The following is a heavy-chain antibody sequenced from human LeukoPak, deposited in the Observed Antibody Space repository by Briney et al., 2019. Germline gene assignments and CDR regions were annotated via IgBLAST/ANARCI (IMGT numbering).Heavy chain of an antibody. D-gene: IGHD2-2*01. CDR2: INHSGST. J-gene: IGHJ3*02. CDR3: ARVPYCSSTSCYDDAFDI. Sequence: SETLSLTCAVYGGSFSGYYWSWIRQPPGKGLEWIGEINHSGSTNYNPSLKSRVTISVDTSKNQFSLKLSSVTAADTAVYYCARVPYCSSTSCYDDAFDIWGQGTMVTVSS. V-gene: IGHV4-34*01. CDR1: GGSFSGYY.